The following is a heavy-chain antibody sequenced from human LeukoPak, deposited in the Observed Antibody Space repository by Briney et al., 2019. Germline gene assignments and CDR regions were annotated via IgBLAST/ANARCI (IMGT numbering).Heavy chain of an antibody. CDR1: GGSFSGYY. J-gene: IGHJ4*02. V-gene: IGHV4-34*01. CDR2: INHSGST. CDR3: ARGPPTDYYDSSGFYYVFDY. Sequence: ETLSLTCAVYGGSFSGYYWSWIRQPPGKGLEWIGEINHSGSTNYNPSLKSRVTISVDTSKNQFSLKLSSVTAADTAGYFCARGPPTDYYDSSGFYYVFDYWGQGTLVTVSS. D-gene: IGHD3-22*01.